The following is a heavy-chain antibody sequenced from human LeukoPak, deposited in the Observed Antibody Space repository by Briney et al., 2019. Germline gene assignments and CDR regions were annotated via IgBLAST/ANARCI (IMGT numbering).Heavy chain of an antibody. CDR3: ARVRYCSGGSCYYLDY. J-gene: IGHJ4*02. CDR2: IYHSGST. D-gene: IGHD2-15*01. CDR1: GGSISSSNW. V-gene: IGHV4-4*02. Sequence: SGTLSLTCAVSGGSISSSNWWSWVRPPPGKGLEWIGEIYHSGSTNYNPSLKSRVTISVDKSKNQFSLKLSSVTAADTAVYYCARVRYCSGGSCYYLDYWGQGTLVTVSS.